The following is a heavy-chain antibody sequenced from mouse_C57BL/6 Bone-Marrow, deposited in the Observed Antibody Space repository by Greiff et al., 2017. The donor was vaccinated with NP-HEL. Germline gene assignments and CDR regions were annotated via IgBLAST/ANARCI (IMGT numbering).Heavy chain of an antibody. CDR1: GFSLTSYG. V-gene: IGHV2-5*01. CDR3: AKSLDGYYGPWFAY. Sequence: QVTLKESGPGLVQPSQSLSITCTVSGFSLTSYGVHWVRQSPGKGLEWLGVIWRGGSTDYNAAFMSRLSITKDNSKSQVFFKMNSLQADDTAIYYCAKSLDGYYGPWFAYWGQGTLVTVSA. D-gene: IGHD2-3*01. J-gene: IGHJ3*01. CDR2: IWRGGST.